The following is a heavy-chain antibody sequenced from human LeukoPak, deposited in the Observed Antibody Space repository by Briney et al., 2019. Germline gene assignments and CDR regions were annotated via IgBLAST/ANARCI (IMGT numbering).Heavy chain of an antibody. V-gene: IGHV1-46*01. CDR1: GYTFTSYD. CDR3: ARGRAFNWFDP. J-gene: IGHJ5*02. D-gene: IGHD3-10*01. Sequence: ASVKVSCKASGYTFTSYDINWVRQAPGQGLEWMGIINPSGGSTSYAQKFQGRVTMTRDTSTSTVYMELSSLRSEDTAVYYCARGRAFNWFDPWGQGTLVTVSS. CDR2: INPSGGST.